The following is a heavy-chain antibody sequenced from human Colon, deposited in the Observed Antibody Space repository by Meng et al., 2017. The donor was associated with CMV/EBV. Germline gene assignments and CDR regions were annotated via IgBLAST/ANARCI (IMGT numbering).Heavy chain of an antibody. V-gene: IGHV3-7*01. Sequence: GESLKISWAASGFTFSSYWMSWVRQAPGKGLEWVANIKQDGSEKYYVDSVRGRFTISRDNAKNSLYLQMNSLRAEDTAVYYCASGGGSGSYFAYGMDVWGQGTTVTVSS. CDR1: GFTFSSYW. D-gene: IGHD3-10*01. J-gene: IGHJ6*02. CDR2: IKQDGSEK. CDR3: ASGGGSGSYFAYGMDV.